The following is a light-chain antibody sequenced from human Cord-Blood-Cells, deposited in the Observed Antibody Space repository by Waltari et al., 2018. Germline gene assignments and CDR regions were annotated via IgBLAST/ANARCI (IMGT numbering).Light chain of an antibody. CDR3: QAWNSSTAV. CDR1: KLGDKY. CDR2: QDS. V-gene: IGLV3-1*01. J-gene: IGLJ7*01. Sequence: SYELTQPPSVSVSPGQTASITCSGDKLGDKYACWYQQKPGQSPVLVIDQDSKRPSGIPERFSCSNSGNTATLTISGTQARDEADYYCQAWNSSTAVFGGGTQLTVL.